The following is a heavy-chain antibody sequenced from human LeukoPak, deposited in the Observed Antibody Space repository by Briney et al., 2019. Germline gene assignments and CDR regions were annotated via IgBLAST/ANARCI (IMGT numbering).Heavy chain of an antibody. CDR3: ARADSSGYYYFDY. CDR1: GGSISNSNW. CDR2: IYHSGTT. V-gene: IGHV4-4*02. J-gene: IGHJ4*02. D-gene: IGHD3-22*01. Sequence: SETLSLTCALSGGSISNSNWWSRVRQPPGKGLVWIGQIYHSGTTNFNPSLKSRVTISIDKSKNQFSLKVTSVTAADTAVYYCARADSSGYYYFDYWGQGILGTVSS.